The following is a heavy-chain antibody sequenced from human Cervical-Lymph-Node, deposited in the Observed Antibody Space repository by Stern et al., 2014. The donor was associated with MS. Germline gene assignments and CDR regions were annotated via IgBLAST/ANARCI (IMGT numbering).Heavy chain of an antibody. V-gene: IGHV3-15*01. CDR1: GFTFGNAW. Sequence: EMQLVESGGGLVKPGGSLRLSCAASGFTFGNAWMTWVRQAPGNGLEWVGRIHSEIDGGTSDYAAPVKGRFTISRDDSNHTLYLQMNRLKTDDTAVYFCTTTYCSGGTCYAQAHGYWGRGTLVTVSS. CDR2: IHSEIDGGTS. D-gene: IGHD2-15*01. J-gene: IGHJ4*02. CDR3: TTTYCSGGTCYAQAHGY.